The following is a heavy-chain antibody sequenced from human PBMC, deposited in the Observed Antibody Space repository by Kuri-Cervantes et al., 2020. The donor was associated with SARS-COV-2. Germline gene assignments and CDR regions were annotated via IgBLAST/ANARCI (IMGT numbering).Heavy chain of an antibody. D-gene: IGHD4-17*01. CDR2: IKQDGSEK. CDR1: GFTFSSYW. Sequence: GESLKISCAASGFTFSSYWMSWVRQAPGEGLEWVANIKQDGSEKYYVDSVKGRFTISRDNAKNSLYLQMNSLRAEDTAVYYCARSPGDGDYDPFDYWGKGTLVTVSS. V-gene: IGHV3-7*01. CDR3: ARSPGDGDYDPFDY. J-gene: IGHJ4*02.